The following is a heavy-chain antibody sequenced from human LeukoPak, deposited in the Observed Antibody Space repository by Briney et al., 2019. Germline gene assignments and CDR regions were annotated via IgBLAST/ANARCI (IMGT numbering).Heavy chain of an antibody. CDR2: IHYSATA. J-gene: IGHJ4*02. CDR1: GASISNDY. V-gene: IGHV4-59*08. Sequence: SETLSLTCTVSGASISNDYWSWIRHPPRKRPEFIGYIHYSATAKYNSSLDSPLTFSVHTSKTQFSLKVTSVTAADTAVYYCARYSRSGDFVFNSWGQGTLVTVSS. CDR3: ARYSRSGDFVFNS. D-gene: IGHD4-17*01.